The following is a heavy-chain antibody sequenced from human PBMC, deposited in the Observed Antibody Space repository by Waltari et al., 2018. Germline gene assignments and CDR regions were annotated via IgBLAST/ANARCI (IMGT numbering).Heavy chain of an antibody. CDR3: ARAFYGDYVPFDH. J-gene: IGHJ4*02. CDR1: GYSISSGYY. CDR2: IYYSGST. V-gene: IGHV4-38-2*01. Sequence: QVQLQESGPGLVKPSETLSLTCAVSGYSISSGYYWGWIRQPPGKGLEWIGSIYYSGSTNYNPSLKSRVTISVDTSKNQFSLKLSSVTAADTAVYYCARAFYGDYVPFDHWGQGTLVTVSS. D-gene: IGHD4-17*01.